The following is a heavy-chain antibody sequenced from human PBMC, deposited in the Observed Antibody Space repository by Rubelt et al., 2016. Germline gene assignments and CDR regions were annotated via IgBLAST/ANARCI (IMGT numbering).Heavy chain of an antibody. CDR2: ISSTSGTL. D-gene: IGHD1/OR15-1a*01. CDR3: AREDPYQAPTKEDGMDV. CDR1: GFSFRSYS. V-gene: IGHV3-48*01. Sequence: EVQLVESGGGLVQPGGSLRLSCAASGFSFRSYSMNWVRQAPGKGLEWIAYISSTSGTLSYAAYVKGRFPVARNNAINSGYLQMRSLRAEETAIYYCAREDPYQAPTKEDGMDVWGPGTTVTVSS. J-gene: IGHJ6*02.